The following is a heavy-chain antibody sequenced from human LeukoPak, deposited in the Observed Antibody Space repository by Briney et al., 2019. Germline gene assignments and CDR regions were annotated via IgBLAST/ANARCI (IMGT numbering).Heavy chain of an antibody. CDR2: FDPEDGET. V-gene: IGHV1-24*01. CDR1: GYTLTELS. Sequence: ASVKVSCKASGYTLTELSMHWVRQAPGKGHEWMGGFDPEDGETIYAQKFQGRVTMTEDTSTDTAYMELSSLRSEDTAVYYCATVGIFGVVTNDYWGQGTLVTVSS. CDR3: ATVGIFGVVTNDY. J-gene: IGHJ4*02. D-gene: IGHD3-3*01.